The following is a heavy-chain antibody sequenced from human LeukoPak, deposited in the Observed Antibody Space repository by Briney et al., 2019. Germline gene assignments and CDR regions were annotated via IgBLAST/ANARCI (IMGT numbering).Heavy chain of an antibody. Sequence: GGSLRLSCAASGFTFSSYGMHWARQAPGKGLEWVAVISYDGSNKYYADSVKGRFTISRDNSKNTLYLQMNSLRAEDTAVYYCAKFGYCSSTSCYDAFDIWGQGTMVTVSS. V-gene: IGHV3-30*18. CDR2: ISYDGSNK. J-gene: IGHJ3*02. CDR3: AKFGYCSSTSCYDAFDI. D-gene: IGHD2-2*01. CDR1: GFTFSSYG.